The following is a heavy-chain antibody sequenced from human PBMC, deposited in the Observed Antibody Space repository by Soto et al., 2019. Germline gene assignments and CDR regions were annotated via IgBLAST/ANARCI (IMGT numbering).Heavy chain of an antibody. V-gene: IGHV4-34*01. Sequence: SSETLSLTCAVYGGSFSGYYWSWIRQPPGKGLERIGEINHSGSTNYNPSLKSRVTISVDTSKNQFSLKLSSVTAADTAVYYCARLLGKAVAGTPTYNWFDPWGQGTLVTVSS. J-gene: IGHJ5*02. CDR2: INHSGST. CDR1: GGSFSGYY. D-gene: IGHD6-19*01. CDR3: ARLLGKAVAGTPTYNWFDP.